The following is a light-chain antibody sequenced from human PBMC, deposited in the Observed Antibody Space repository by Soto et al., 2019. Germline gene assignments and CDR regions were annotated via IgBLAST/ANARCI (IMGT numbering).Light chain of an antibody. Sequence: DIQMTQSPSTLAASVGDTVTMTCRSSSKWLAWYQKKPGKAPKLLIYEVSNLERGVPPRFSGSTSGAESTLTITVLQPDDLGTYYCQHTTDFTFGQGTKVEIK. J-gene: IGKJ2*01. V-gene: IGKV1-5*01. CDR1: SSSKW. CDR3: QHTTDFT. CDR2: EVS.